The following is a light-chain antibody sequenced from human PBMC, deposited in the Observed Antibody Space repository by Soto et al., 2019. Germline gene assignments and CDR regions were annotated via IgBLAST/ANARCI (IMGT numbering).Light chain of an antibody. CDR1: QSISSY. V-gene: IGKV1-39*01. J-gene: IGKJ4*01. Sequence: DIQMTQSPSSLSASVGDRVTITCRASQSISSYLNWYQQKPGKAPKLLIYGASSLQSGVPSRFSGSGSGTDFTLTISSLQPEDSATYNCQQSYSTPLTFGGGTKVEIK. CDR3: QQSYSTPLT. CDR2: GAS.